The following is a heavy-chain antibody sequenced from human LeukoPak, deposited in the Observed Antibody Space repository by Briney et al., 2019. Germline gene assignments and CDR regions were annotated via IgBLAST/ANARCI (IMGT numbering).Heavy chain of an antibody. Sequence: ASVKVSCKASGYTFTSYDINWVRQATGQGLEWMGWMNPNSGNTGYAQKFQGRVTITRNTSISTAYMELSSLRSEDTAVYYCTTDVYDSDESRWYYFDYWGQGTLVTVSS. D-gene: IGHD3-22*01. CDR3: TTDVYDSDESRWYYFDY. CDR1: GYTFTSYD. V-gene: IGHV1-8*03. CDR2: MNPNSGNT. J-gene: IGHJ4*02.